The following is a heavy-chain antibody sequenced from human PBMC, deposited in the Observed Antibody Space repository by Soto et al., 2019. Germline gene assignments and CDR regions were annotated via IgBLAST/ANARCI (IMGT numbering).Heavy chain of an antibody. CDR1: GFTFSSYA. V-gene: IGHV3-23*01. D-gene: IGHD6-13*01. CDR2: ISGSGGST. Sequence: PGGSLSLSCAASGFTFSSYAMSWVRQAPGKGLEWVSAISGSGGSTYYADSVKGRFTISRDNSKNTLYLQMNSLRAEDTAVYYCAKVYSSWLYYFDYWGQGTLVTVSS. J-gene: IGHJ4*02. CDR3: AKVYSSWLYYFDY.